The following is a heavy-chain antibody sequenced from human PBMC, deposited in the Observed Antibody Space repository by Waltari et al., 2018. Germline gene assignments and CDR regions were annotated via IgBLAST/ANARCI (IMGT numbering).Heavy chain of an antibody. D-gene: IGHD6-13*01. Sequence: EVQLVQSGAEVKKPGESLKISCKGSGYSFTSYWIGWVRQAPGKGLEWVSAISGSGGSTYYADSVKGRFTISRDNSKNTLYLQMNSLRAEDTAVYYCAKGSSSWYDYWGQGTLVTVSS. CDR3: AKGSSSWYDY. CDR2: ISGSGGST. CDR1: GYSFTSYW. V-gene: IGHV3-23*04. J-gene: IGHJ4*02.